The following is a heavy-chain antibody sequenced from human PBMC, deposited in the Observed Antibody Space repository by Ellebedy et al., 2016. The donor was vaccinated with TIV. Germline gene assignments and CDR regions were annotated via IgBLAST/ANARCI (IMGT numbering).Heavy chain of an antibody. D-gene: IGHD6-6*01. CDR2: ISHNGNT. V-gene: IGHV4-34*01. CDR3: ARVRPINLLYSSSSYWFGP. CDR1: GGSFSGYS. Sequence: SGTLSLTXAVYGGSFSGYSWSWIRQPPGRGLEWIGEISHNGNTNYKPSLKSRVTISVDTSRNQFTLNLTSVTAADTAVYYCARVRPINLLYSSSSYWFGPWGQGTLVTVSS. J-gene: IGHJ5*02.